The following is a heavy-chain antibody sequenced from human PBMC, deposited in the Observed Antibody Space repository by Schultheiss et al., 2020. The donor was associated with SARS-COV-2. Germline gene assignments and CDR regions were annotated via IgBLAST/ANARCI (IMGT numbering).Heavy chain of an antibody. CDR1: GFTFGDYA. CDR2: ITWNGGLT. D-gene: IGHD5-18*01. Sequence: GGSLRLSCTASGFTFGDYAMHWVRQAPGKGLEWVCGITWNGGLTGYADSVKGRFTISRDNSKNTLYLQVSSLRVEDTAVYYCAREVSVDTESRFDPWGHGALVTVSS. V-gene: IGHV3-20*04. CDR3: AREVSVDTESRFDP. J-gene: IGHJ5*02.